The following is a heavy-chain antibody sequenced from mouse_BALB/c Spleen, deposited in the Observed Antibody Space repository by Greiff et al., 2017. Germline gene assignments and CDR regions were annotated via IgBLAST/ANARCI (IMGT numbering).Heavy chain of an antibody. V-gene: IGHV1-9*01. CDR1: GYTFSSYW. D-gene: IGHD1-2*01. Sequence: VQLQQSGAELMKPGASVKISCKATGYTFSSYWIEWVKQRPGHGLEWIGEILPGSGSTNYNEKFKGKATFTADTSSNTAYMQLSSLTSADSAVDYCATITTALDFDDWGQGTTLTVSP. CDR3: ATITTALDFDD. CDR2: ILPGSGST. J-gene: IGHJ2*01.